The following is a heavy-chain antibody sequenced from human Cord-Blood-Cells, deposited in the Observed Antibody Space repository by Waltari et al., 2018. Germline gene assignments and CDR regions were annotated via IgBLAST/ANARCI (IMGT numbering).Heavy chain of an antibody. CDR2: INQSGST. CDR3: ARGGMVGATKGACDI. V-gene: IGHV4-34*01. Sequence: QVQLQQWGAGLLKPSETLSLTCAVYGGSFSGYYWSWIRPPPGKGLEWIGEINQSGSTNYNPSLKSRGTISVDTSKNQFSLKLSSVTAADTAVYYCARGGMVGATKGACDIGGQGTMVTVSS. J-gene: IGHJ3*02. CDR1: GGSFSGYY. D-gene: IGHD1-26*01.